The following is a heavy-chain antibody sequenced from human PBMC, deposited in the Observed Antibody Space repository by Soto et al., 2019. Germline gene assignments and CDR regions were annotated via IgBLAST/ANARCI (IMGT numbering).Heavy chain of an antibody. CDR1: GGSFSGYY. Sequence: SETLSLTCAVYGGSFSGYYWSWIRQPPGKGLEWIGEINHSGSTNYNPSLKSRVTLSVDTSKNQFSLKLRSVTAADTAVYYCASREVDTPMVNYYWGQGTLVTVSS. V-gene: IGHV4-34*01. J-gene: IGHJ4*02. D-gene: IGHD5-18*01. CDR3: ASREVDTPMVNYY. CDR2: INHSGST.